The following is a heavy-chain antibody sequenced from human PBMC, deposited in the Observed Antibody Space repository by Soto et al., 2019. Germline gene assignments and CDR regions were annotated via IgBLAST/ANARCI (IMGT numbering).Heavy chain of an antibody. J-gene: IGHJ4*02. D-gene: IGHD5-18*01. CDR3: TTGAPETAMVMRRNWFDY. CDR2: IKSKTDGGTT. V-gene: IGHV3-15*07. CDR1: GFTFSNAW. Sequence: GGSLRLSCAASGFTFSNAWMNWVRQAPGKGLEWVGRIKSKTDGGTTDYAAPVKGRFTISRDDSKNTLYLQMNSLKTEDTAVYYCTTGAPETAMVMRRNWFDYWGQGTLVTVSS.